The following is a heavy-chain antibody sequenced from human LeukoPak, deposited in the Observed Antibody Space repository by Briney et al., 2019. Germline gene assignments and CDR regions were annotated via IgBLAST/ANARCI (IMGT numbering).Heavy chain of an antibody. D-gene: IGHD6-19*01. J-gene: IGHJ1*01. V-gene: IGHV3-23*01. CDR1: GFTFSSYA. CDR2: ISGSGGST. CDR3: ATDPTVAGTSEYFQH. Sequence: GGSLRLSCGASGFTFSSYAMSCVRQAPGKGLEWVSVISGSGGSTYYADSVKGRCTISRDNSKNTLYLEMNNLRAEDTAVYYCATDPTVAGTSEYFQHWGPGTLVTVSS.